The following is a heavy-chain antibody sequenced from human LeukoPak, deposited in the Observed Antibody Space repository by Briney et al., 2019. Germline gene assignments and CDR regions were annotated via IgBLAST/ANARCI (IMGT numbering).Heavy chain of an antibody. CDR2: ISSSSSYI. V-gene: IGHV3-21*04. CDR1: GFTFSSYS. D-gene: IGHD7-27*01. J-gene: IGHJ3*02. Sequence: GGSLRLSCAASGFTFSSYSMNWVRQAPGKGLEWVSFISSSSSYIYYADSVKGRFTISRDNAKNSLYLQMNSLRAEDTAVYYCARDLGYGSAFDIWGQGTMVTVSS. CDR3: ARDLGYGSAFDI.